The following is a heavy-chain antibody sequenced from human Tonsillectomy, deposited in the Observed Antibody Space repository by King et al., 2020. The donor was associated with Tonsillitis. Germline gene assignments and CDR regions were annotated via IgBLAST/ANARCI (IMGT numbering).Heavy chain of an antibody. V-gene: IGHV3-33*08. Sequence: GQLVQSGGGVVQPGRSLRLSCAASGFTFSNYVMHWVRQVPGKGLEWVAIIWYDGTNKYYADSVKGRFTISRDNSKNTGYLQMNSRRAEDTAVYYCARDSEWELLWYFDYWGQGTLVTVSS. D-gene: IGHD1-26*01. J-gene: IGHJ4*02. CDR3: ARDSEWELLWYFDY. CDR2: IWYDGTNK. CDR1: GFTFSNYV.